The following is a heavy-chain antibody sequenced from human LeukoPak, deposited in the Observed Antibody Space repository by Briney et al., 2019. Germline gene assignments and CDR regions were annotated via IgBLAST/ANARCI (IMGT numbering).Heavy chain of an antibody. J-gene: IGHJ4*02. Sequence: PGGSLRLSCAASGFTFSSYAMHWVRQAPGKGLEWVSSISSSSSYIYYADSVKGRFTISRDNAKNSLYLQMNSLRAEDTAVYYCARDKIVGPTTLDYWGQGTLVTVSS. CDR1: GFTFSSYA. CDR3: ARDKIVGPTTLDY. V-gene: IGHV3-21*01. CDR2: ISSSSSYI. D-gene: IGHD1-26*01.